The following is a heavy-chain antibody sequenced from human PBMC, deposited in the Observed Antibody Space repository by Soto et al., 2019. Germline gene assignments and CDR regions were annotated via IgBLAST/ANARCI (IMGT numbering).Heavy chain of an antibody. CDR3: AHTLSSADYVSWYFEL. CDR1: GFALSTSGVG. CDR2: IYWNDDK. D-gene: IGHD3-16*01. V-gene: IGHV2-5*01. Sequence: QITLKESGPTLVKPTQTLTLTCTFSGFALSTSGVGVGWIRQSPGKALEWVALIYWNDDKRYSPSLKSRLTITKDTYKNHVLLTMTNIDPVDTATYYCAHTLSSADYVSWYFELWGRGTLVTVSS. J-gene: IGHJ2*01.